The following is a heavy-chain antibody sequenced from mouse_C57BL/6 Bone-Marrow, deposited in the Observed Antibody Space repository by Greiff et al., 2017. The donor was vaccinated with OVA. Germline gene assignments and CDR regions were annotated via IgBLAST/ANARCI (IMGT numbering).Heavy chain of an antibody. V-gene: IGHV1-62-2*01. D-gene: IGHD2-14*01. CDR1: GYTFTEYT. Sequence: VKLQESGAELVKPGASVKLSCKASGYTFTEYTIHWVKQRSGQGLEWIGWFYPGSGSIKYNEKFKDKATLTADKSSSTVYMELSRLTSEDSAVYFCARHEHYRKLGYYFDYWGQGTTLTVSS. CDR3: ARHEHYRKLGYYFDY. J-gene: IGHJ2*01. CDR2: FYPGSGSI.